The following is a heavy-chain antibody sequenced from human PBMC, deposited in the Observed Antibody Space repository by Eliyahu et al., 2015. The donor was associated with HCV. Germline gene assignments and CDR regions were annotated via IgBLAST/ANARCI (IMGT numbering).Heavy chain of an antibody. V-gene: IGHV3-69-1*02. D-gene: IGHD3-22*01. CDR3: VRDYXCXNXYCYDY. J-gene: IGHJ4*02. CDR2: XSTSSNM. Sequence: XSTSSNMXYSXSVXGRFTISRDNAKNSLYLQMNSLRAEDTAIYYCVRDYXCXNXYCYDYWGQGTLVTVSS.